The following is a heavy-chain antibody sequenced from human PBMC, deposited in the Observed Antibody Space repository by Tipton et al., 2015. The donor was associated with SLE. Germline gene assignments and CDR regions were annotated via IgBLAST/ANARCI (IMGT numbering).Heavy chain of an antibody. CDR3: ARAPPQLCFDY. J-gene: IGHJ4*02. CDR2: INPNSGNT. Sequence: QSGAEVKKPGASVKVSCKASGYTFTSFDINWVRQATGQGLGRMGWINPNSGNTAYAQKFQGRVTMTRDTSISTAYMELSSLRSEDSPVYFCARAPPQLCFDYWRQGTLVTFSS. V-gene: IGHV1-8*01. CDR1: GYTFTSFD. D-gene: IGHD3-16*01.